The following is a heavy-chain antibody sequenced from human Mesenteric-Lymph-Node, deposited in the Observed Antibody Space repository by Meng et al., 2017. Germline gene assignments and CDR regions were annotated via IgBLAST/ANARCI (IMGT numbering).Heavy chain of an antibody. CDR1: GFTVSSNY. J-gene: IGHJ3*01. V-gene: IGHV3-53*05. D-gene: IGHD3-9*01. Sequence: GGSLRLSCAASGFTVSSNYMSWVRQAPGKGLEWVSVIYDDGGTYYADSVKGRFAISRDDSKNTLYLQISSLRAEDTAVYYCTRVSGTSNYNAFDVWGQGTMVTVSS. CDR3: TRVSGTSNYNAFDV. CDR2: IYDDGGT.